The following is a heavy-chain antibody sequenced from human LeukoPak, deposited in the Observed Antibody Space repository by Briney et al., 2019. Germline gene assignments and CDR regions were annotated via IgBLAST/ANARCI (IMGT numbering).Heavy chain of an antibody. CDR1: GFTFSSYW. D-gene: IGHD7-27*01. CDR3: VSIPGD. J-gene: IGHJ4*02. V-gene: IGHV3-74*01. CDR2: INSDGSST. Sequence: GGSLRLSCAASGFTFSSYWMHWVRQAPGKGLVWVSRINSDGSSTSYADSAKGRFTISRDNAKNTLYLQMNTLRAEDTAVYYCVSIPGDWGQGILVTVSS.